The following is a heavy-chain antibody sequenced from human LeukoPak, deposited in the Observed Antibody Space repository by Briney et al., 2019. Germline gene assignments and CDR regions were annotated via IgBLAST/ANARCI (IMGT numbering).Heavy chain of an antibody. J-gene: IGHJ4*02. V-gene: IGHV1-2*06. CDR2: INPNSGGT. D-gene: IGHD3-22*01. CDR3: ARRDYYDSSGYSDY. Sequence: GASVKVSCKASGYTFTSYYVHWVRQAPGQGLEWMGRINPNSGGTNYAQKFQGRVTMTRDTSISTAYMELSRLRSDDTAVYYCARRDYYDSSGYSDYWGQGTLATVSS. CDR1: GYTFTSYY.